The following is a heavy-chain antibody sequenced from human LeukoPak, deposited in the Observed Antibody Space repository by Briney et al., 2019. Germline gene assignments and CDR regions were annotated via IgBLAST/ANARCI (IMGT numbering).Heavy chain of an antibody. Sequence: GGSLRLSCAASGFTFSSYAMSWVRQAPGKGLEWVSATSGSGGSTYYADSVKGRFTISRDNSKNTLYLQMNSLRAEDTAVYYCAKGPTYYYDSHLRHFDYWGQGTLVTVSS. D-gene: IGHD3-22*01. J-gene: IGHJ4*02. CDR3: AKGPTYYYDSHLRHFDY. CDR1: GFTFSSYA. CDR2: TSGSGGST. V-gene: IGHV3-23*01.